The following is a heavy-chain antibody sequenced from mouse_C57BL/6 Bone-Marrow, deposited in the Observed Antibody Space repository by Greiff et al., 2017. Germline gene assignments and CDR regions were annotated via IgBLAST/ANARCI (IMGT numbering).Heavy chain of an antibody. J-gene: IGHJ1*03. D-gene: IGHD1-1*01. V-gene: IGHV1-81*01. CDR3: ARHIYYYGSSWYFDV. CDR1: GYTFTSYG. Sequence: VQLQQSGAELARPGASVKLSCKASGYTFTSYGISWVKQRTGQGLEWIGEIYPRSGNTYYNEKFKGKATLTADKSSSTEYMELRSLTSEDSAVYFCARHIYYYGSSWYFDVWGTGTTVTVSS. CDR2: IYPRSGNT.